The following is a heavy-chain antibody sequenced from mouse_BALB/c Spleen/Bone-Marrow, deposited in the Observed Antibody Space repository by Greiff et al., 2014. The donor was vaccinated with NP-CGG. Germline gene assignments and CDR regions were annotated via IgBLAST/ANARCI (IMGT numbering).Heavy chain of an antibody. V-gene: IGHV14-3*02. CDR3: ARRGDGYYAWFAY. Sequence: VQLQQSGAELVKPGASVKLSCTASGFNIKDTYMHWVKQRPEQGLEWIGRIDPANGNTKYDPKFQGKATITADTSSNTAYLQPSSLTSEDTAVYYCARRGDGYYAWFAYWGQGTLVTVSA. CDR2: IDPANGNT. J-gene: IGHJ3*01. CDR1: GFNIKDTY. D-gene: IGHD2-3*01.